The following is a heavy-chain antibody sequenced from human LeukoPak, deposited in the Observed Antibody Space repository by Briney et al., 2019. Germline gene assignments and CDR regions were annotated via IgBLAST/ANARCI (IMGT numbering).Heavy chain of an antibody. J-gene: IGHJ4*02. CDR1: GFTFSHYN. D-gene: IGHD1-26*01. V-gene: IGHV3-48*02. CDR3: ARDFVGAFDY. Sequence: PGGSLRLSCAASGFTFSHYNMNWVRQAPGKGLQWVSYISRSSTTIYYADSVKGRFTISRDSAKNSLYLQMNSLRDEDTAVYYCARDFVGAFDYWGQGTLVAVSS. CDR2: ISRSSTTI.